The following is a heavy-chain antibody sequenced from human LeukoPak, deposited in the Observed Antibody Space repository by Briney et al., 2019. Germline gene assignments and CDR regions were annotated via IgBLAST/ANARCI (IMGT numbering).Heavy chain of an antibody. Sequence: SETLSLTCTVSGGSISSYYWSWIRQPPGKGLEWIGSIYHSGSTYYNPSLKSRVTISVDTSKNQFSLKLSSVTAADTAVYYCARHAYYDILTGIRYFDYWGQGTLVTVSS. V-gene: IGHV4-59*08. D-gene: IGHD3-9*01. J-gene: IGHJ4*02. CDR1: GGSISSYY. CDR2: IYHSGST. CDR3: ARHAYYDILTGIRYFDY.